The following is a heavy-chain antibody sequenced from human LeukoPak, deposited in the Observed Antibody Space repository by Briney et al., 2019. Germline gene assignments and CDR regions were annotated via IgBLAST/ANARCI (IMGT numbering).Heavy chain of an antibody. CDR1: GFTVSSNY. J-gene: IGHJ6*03. D-gene: IGHD6-6*01. CDR3: ARETAIAARPYYYMDV. V-gene: IGHV3-53*01. CDR2: IYSGGST. Sequence: GGSLRLSCAASGFTVSSNYMSWVRQAPGKGLEWVSVIYSGGSTYYADSVKGRFTISRDNSKTTLYLQMNSLRAEDTAVYYCARETAIAARPYYYMDVWGKGTTVTVSS.